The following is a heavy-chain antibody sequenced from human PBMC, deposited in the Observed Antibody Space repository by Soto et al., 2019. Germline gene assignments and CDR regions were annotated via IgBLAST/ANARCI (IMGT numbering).Heavy chain of an antibody. CDR3: ARAPFTVYCSSTSCPDYFDY. Sequence: GASVKVSCKASGGTFSSYAISWVRQAPGQGLEWMGWMNPNSGNTGYAQKFQGRVTMTRNTSISTAYMELSSLRSEDTAVYYCARAPFTVYCSSTSCPDYFDYWGQGTLVTVSS. CDR1: GGTFSSYA. V-gene: IGHV1-8*02. D-gene: IGHD2-2*01. J-gene: IGHJ4*02. CDR2: MNPNSGNT.